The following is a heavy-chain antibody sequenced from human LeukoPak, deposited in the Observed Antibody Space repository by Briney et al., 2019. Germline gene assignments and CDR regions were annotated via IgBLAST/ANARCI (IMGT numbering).Heavy chain of an antibody. CDR1: GFTFSSYA. Sequence: GGSLRLSCAASGFTFSSYAMHWVRQAPGKGLEWVAVISYDGSNKYYADSVKGRFTISRDNSKNTLYLQMNSLRAEDTAVYYCARAEAYYYDSSGHFDYWGQGTLVTVSS. J-gene: IGHJ4*02. V-gene: IGHV3-30-3*01. CDR2: ISYDGSNK. D-gene: IGHD3-22*01. CDR3: ARAEAYYYDSSGHFDY.